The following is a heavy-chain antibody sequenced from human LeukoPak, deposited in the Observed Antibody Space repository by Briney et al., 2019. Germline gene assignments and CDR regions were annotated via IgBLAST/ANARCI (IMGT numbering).Heavy chain of an antibody. CDR1: GGSISSSNYY. CDR3: ASLWPYQLSAFDI. V-gene: IGHV4-39*07. J-gene: IGHJ3*02. CDR2: IYYSGST. D-gene: IGHD2-2*01. Sequence: SETLSLTCTVSGGSISSSNYYWGWIRQPPGKGLEWIGSIYYSGSTNYNPSLKSRVTISVDTSKNQFSLKLSSVTAADTAVYYCASLWPYQLSAFDIWGQGTMVTVSS.